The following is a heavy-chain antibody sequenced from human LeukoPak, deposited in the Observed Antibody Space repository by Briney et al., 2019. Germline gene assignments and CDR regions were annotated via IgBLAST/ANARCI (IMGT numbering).Heavy chain of an antibody. CDR3: ARDQGYSSSWYYYYYMDV. CDR1: GGSISSYY. J-gene: IGHJ6*03. D-gene: IGHD6-13*01. Sequence: PSETLSLTCTVSGGSISSYYWSWIRQPAGKGLGWIGRIYTSGSTNYNPSLKSRVTMSVDTSKNQFSLKLSSVTAADTAVYYCARDQGYSSSWYYYYYMDVWGKGTTVTISS. CDR2: IYTSGST. V-gene: IGHV4-4*07.